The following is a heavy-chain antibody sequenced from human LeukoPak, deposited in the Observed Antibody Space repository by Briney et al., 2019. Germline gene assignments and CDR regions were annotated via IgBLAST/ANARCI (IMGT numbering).Heavy chain of an antibody. CDR3: ARGYYHDSSGLDY. CDR2: IYYSGNT. CDR1: GGSISNYY. V-gene: IGHV4-59*01. Sequence: TSETLSLTCTVSGGSISNYYWSWIRQPPGKGLEWIGYIYYSGNTNYNPSLKTRVTISVDTSKNQFSLKLSSVTAADTAVYYCARGYYHDSSGLDYWGQGTLATVSS. J-gene: IGHJ4*02. D-gene: IGHD3-22*01.